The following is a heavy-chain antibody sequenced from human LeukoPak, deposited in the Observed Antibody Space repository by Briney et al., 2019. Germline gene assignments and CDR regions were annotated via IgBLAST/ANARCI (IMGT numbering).Heavy chain of an antibody. CDR1: GGSFSGYY. D-gene: IGHD2-2*01. Sequence: SETLSLTCAVYGGSFSGYYWSWIRQPPGKGLEWIGEINHSGSTNYNPSLKSRVTISVDTSKNQFSLKLSSVTAADTAVYYCARGSDIVVVPAAQGAFDYWGQGTLVTVSS. CDR2: INHSGST. CDR3: ARGSDIVVVPAAQGAFDY. V-gene: IGHV4-34*01. J-gene: IGHJ4*02.